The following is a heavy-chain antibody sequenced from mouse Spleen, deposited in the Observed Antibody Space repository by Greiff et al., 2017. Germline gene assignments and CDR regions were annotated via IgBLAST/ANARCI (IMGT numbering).Heavy chain of an antibody. D-gene: IGHD1-1*01. V-gene: IGHV5-17*02. Sequence: VQLQQSGGGLVQPGGSRKLSCAASGFTFSSFGMHWVRQAPEKGLEWVAYISSGSSTIYYADTVKGRFTISRDNAKNTLYLQMSSLRSEDTALYYCARSSSLRYWYFDVWGAGTTVTVSS. CDR2: ISSGSSTI. CDR3: ARSSSLRYWYFDV. CDR1: GFTFSSFG. J-gene: IGHJ1*01.